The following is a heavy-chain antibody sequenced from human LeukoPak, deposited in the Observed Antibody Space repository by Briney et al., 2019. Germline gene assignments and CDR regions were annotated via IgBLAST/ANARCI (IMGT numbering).Heavy chain of an antibody. CDR1: GYSISSGYY. J-gene: IGHJ5*02. Sequence: PSETLSLTCTVSGYSISSGYYWGWIRQPPGKGLEWIGSIYHSGSTYYNPSLKSRVTISVDTSKNQFSLKLSSVTAADTAVYYCARDHILTGYAASGWFDPWGQGTLVTVSS. D-gene: IGHD3-9*01. CDR2: IYHSGST. CDR3: ARDHILTGYAASGWFDP. V-gene: IGHV4-38-2*02.